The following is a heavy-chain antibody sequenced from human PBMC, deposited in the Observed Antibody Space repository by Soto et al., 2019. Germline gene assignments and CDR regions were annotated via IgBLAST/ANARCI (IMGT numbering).Heavy chain of an antibody. CDR1: VGTFSSYA. D-gene: IGHD5-18*01. J-gene: IGHJ6*02. Sequence: QVQLVQSGAEVKKPWSSVTVSCKASVGTFSSYALSWVRQAPGQGLEWMGGIIPSFGTANYAQKFQGRVTITADAATRTAYMDLRSLRSEDTAVDDCAVGVGEVRDGYNPPSQYSYGRDVWGQGTTVTVSS. CDR2: IIPSFGTA. V-gene: IGHV1-69*01. CDR3: AVGVGEVRDGYNPPSQYSYGRDV.